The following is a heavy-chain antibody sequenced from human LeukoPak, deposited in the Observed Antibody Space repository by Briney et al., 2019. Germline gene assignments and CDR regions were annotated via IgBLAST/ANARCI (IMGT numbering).Heavy chain of an antibody. D-gene: IGHD6-13*01. V-gene: IGHV3-23*01. J-gene: IGHJ4*02. Sequence: GGSLRLSCAASGFTFSSYAMSWVRQAPGKGLEWVSTISGSGDSTYYADSVKGRFTISRDNSKNTLHLQMNSLRDEDTAVYYCARGRGSSNYFDYWGQGTLVTVSS. CDR2: ISGSGDST. CDR3: ARGRGSSNYFDY. CDR1: GFTFSSYA.